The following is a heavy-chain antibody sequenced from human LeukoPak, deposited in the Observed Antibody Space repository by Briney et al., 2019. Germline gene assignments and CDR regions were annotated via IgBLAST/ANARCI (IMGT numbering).Heavy chain of an antibody. J-gene: IGHJ4*02. D-gene: IGHD3-3*01. CDR2: INHSGST. V-gene: IGHV4-34*01. CDR1: GGSFSGYY. CDR3: ARGGDFWSGSLSY. Sequence: NSSETLSLTCAVYGGSFSGYYWSWIRQPPGKGLEWIGEINHSGSTNYNPSLKSRVTISVDTSKNQFSLKLSSVTAADTAVYYCARGGDFWSGSLSYWGQGTLVTVSS.